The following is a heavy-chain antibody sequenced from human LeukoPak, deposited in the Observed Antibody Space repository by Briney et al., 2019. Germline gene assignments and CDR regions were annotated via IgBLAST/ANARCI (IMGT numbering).Heavy chain of an antibody. Sequence: SQTLSLTCAISGDSVSGNRATWNWLRQSPSRGLEWLGRTYYRSKWYNDYAVSVKSRITINPDTSKNQFSLQLNSVTPEDTAVYYCARDRRGSYVVSYWWFDPWGQGTLVTVSS. J-gene: IGHJ5*02. CDR3: ARDRRGSYVVSYWWFDP. V-gene: IGHV6-1*01. D-gene: IGHD1-26*01. CDR2: TYYRSKWYN. CDR1: GDSVSGNRAT.